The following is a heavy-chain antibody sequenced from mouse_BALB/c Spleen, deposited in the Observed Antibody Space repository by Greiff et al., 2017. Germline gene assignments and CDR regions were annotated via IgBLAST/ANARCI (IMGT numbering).Heavy chain of an antibody. CDR2: INPSTGYT. Sequence: QVHVKQSGAELAKPGASVKMSCKASGYTFTSYWMHWVKQRPGQGLEWIGYINPSTGYTEYNQKFKDKATLTADKSSSTAYMQLSSLTSEDSAVYYCASYYGPYYYAMDYWGQGTSVTVSS. J-gene: IGHJ4*01. CDR1: GYTFTSYW. CDR3: ASYYGPYYYAMDY. D-gene: IGHD1-2*01. V-gene: IGHV1-7*01.